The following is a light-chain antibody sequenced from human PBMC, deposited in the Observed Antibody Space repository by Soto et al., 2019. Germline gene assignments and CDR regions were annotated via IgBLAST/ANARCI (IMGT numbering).Light chain of an antibody. J-gene: IGKJ5*01. V-gene: IGKV1-5*03. CDR1: QSISSW. CDR2: KAS. Sequence: DIQMTQSPSTLSGSVGDRVTITCRASQSISSWLAWYQQTPGKAPKFLIYKASTLESGVPSRVSGSGSGTEVTLTISSLQPDDFATYYGQQYNYYPITFGQGTRLEIK. CDR3: QQYNYYPIT.